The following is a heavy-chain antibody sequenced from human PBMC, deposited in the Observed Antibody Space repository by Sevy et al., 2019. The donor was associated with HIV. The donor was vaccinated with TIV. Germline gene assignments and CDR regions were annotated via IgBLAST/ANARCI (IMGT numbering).Heavy chain of an antibody. CDR1: GYTFTGYY. D-gene: IGHD4-17*01. CDR3: ARDPTVTSIGYYYYGMDV. Sequence: ASVKVSCKASGYTFTGYYMHWVRQAPGQGLEWMGWINPNSGGTNYAQKFQGRVTMTRDTSIGTAYMELSRLRSDDTAVYYCARDPTVTSIGYYYYGMDVWGQGTTVTVSS. CDR2: INPNSGGT. V-gene: IGHV1-2*02. J-gene: IGHJ6*02.